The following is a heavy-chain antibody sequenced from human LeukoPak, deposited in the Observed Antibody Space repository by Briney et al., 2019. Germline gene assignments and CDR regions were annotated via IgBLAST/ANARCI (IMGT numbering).Heavy chain of an antibody. CDR1: GFAVSSNY. CDR2: IYSGGST. Sequence: GGSLRLSCAASGFAVSSNYMSWVRQAPGKGLEWVSVIYSGGSTYYADSVKGRFTISRDNSKSTLYLQMNSLRAEDTAVYYCAKAGSGWLTYWGQGTLVTVSS. J-gene: IGHJ4*02. V-gene: IGHV3-53*01. CDR3: AKAGSGWLTY. D-gene: IGHD6-19*01.